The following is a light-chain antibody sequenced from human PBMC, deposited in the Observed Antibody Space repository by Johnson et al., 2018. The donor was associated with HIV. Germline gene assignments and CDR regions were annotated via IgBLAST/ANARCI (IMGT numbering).Light chain of an antibody. CDR3: GTWDSSLSVYV. J-gene: IGLJ1*01. CDR2: DNN. CDR1: SSNIGNNY. V-gene: IGLV1-51*01. Sequence: QSVLTQPPSVSAAPGQKVTISCSGSSSNIGNNYVSWYQQLPGTAPKLLIYDNNKRPSGIPDRFSGSKSGTSATLGITGLQTGDEADYYCGTWDSSLSVYVFGHGTKVTVL.